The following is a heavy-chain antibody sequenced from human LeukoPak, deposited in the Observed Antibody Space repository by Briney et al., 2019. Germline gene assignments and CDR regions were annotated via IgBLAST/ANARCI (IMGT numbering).Heavy chain of an antibody. CDR2: IKSKTDGGTT. D-gene: IGHD6-13*01. J-gene: IGHJ4*02. CDR1: GFTFSNAW. V-gene: IGHV3-15*01. CDR3: TTVSVGLRQQLKLDY. Sequence: GGSLRLSCAASGFTFSNAWMSWVRQAPGKGLEWVGRIKSKTDGGTTDYAAPVKGRFTISRDDSKNTLYLQMNSLKTEDTAVYYSTTVSVGLRQQLKLDYWGQGTLVTVSS.